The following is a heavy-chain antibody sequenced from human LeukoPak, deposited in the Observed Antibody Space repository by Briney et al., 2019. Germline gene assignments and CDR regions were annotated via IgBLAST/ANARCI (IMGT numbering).Heavy chain of an antibody. V-gene: IGHV3-23*01. CDR3: AKMNLLTGYYTPNFDC. CDR2: ISASGGST. CDR1: GFTFSSSA. J-gene: IGHJ4*02. D-gene: IGHD3-9*01. Sequence: GGSLRLSCAASGFTFSSSAMSWVRQAPGKGLEWVSTISASGGSTYYADSVKGRFTISRDNSKNTLYLQMNSLRAEDTAVYYCAKMNLLTGYYTPNFDCWGQGTLVTVSS.